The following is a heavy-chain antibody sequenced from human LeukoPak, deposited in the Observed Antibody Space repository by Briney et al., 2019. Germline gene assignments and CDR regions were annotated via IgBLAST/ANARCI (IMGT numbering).Heavy chain of an antibody. CDR3: AKDVGYSYGYVFDY. V-gene: IGHV3-13*01. CDR1: GFTFSSYD. J-gene: IGHJ4*02. Sequence: GGSLRLSCAASGFTFSSYDMHWVRQATGKGLEWVSAIGTAGDTYYPGSVKGRFTISRENAKNSLYLQMNSLRAEDTALYYCAKDVGYSYGYVFDYWGQGTLVTVSS. D-gene: IGHD5-18*01. CDR2: IGTAGDT.